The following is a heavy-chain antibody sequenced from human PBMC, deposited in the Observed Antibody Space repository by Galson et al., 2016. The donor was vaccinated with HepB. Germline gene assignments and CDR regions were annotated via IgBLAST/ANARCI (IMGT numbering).Heavy chain of an antibody. CDR3: AKDLFCTSGECYASNSHYYGMDV. CDR1: GFTFSTYA. CDR2: FSGRGDST. Sequence: SLRLSCAASGFTFSTYAMSWVRQAPGKGLEWISTFSGRGDSTYYADSVKGRFTISRDNSKNMLYLQMNRLRAEDTAIYFCAKDLFCTSGECYASNSHYYGMDVWGQGTTVTVSS. D-gene: IGHD2-8*01. J-gene: IGHJ6*02. V-gene: IGHV3-23*01.